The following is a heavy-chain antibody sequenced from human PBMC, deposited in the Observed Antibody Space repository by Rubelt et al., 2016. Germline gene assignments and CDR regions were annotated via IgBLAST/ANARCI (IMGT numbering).Heavy chain of an antibody. CDR2: IYYSGST. J-gene: IGHJ5*02. CDR3: VTYSHNVGGSWFDP. V-gene: IGHV4-39*01. CDR1: GGSISSSSYY. Sequence: QLQLQESGPGLVKPSETLSLTCTVSGGSISSSSYYWGWIRQPPGKGLEWIGSIYYSGSTYYNPSLKSRVTISVDTSKNQFSLKMTPVTAADTAVYYCVTYSHNVGGSWFDPWGRGTLVTVSS. D-gene: IGHD3-16*01.